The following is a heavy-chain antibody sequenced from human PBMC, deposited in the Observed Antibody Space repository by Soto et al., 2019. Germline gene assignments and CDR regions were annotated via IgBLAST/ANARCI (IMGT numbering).Heavy chain of an antibody. V-gene: IGHV4-34*01. CDR1: GGSFSGYY. CDR3: SRAGPYGDYVI. Sequence: SETLSLTCAVYGGSFSGYYWSWIRQPPGKGLEWIGEINHSGSTNYNPSLKSRVTISVDTSKNQFSLKLSSVTAADTAVYYCSRAGPYGDYVIWGQGSLVTVSS. D-gene: IGHD4-17*01. J-gene: IGHJ4*02. CDR2: INHSGST.